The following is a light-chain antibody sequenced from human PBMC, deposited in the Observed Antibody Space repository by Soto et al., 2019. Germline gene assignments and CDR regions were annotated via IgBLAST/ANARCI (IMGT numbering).Light chain of an antibody. V-gene: IGKV3-20*01. CDR2: GAS. CDR3: QQYGSSPLT. CDR1: QSVSSSY. J-gene: IGKJ4*01. Sequence: EIVLTQSPGILSLSPGERATLSCRASQSVSSSYLAGYQQEPGQAPRLLIYGASSRATGIPDRFSGSGSGTDFTLTTIRLEPEDFAVYYCQQYGSSPLTFGGGTKVEIK.